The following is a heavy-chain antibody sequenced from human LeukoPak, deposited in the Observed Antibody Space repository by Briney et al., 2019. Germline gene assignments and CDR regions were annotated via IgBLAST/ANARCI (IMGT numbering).Heavy chain of an antibody. CDR3: ARQGGRASPFGY. J-gene: IGHJ4*02. CDR1: GYSISSGYY. D-gene: IGHD1-26*01. V-gene: IGHV4-38-2*02. Sequence: SETLSLTCTVSGYSISSGYYWGWIRQPPGKGLEWIGSISHTGNTHDSPSLKSRVTISVDTSKNQFSLKLSSVTAADTAVYYCARQGGRASPFGYWGQGTLVTVSS. CDR2: ISHTGNT.